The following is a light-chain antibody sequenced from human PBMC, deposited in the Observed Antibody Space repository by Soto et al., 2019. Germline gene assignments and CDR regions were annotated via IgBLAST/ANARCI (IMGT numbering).Light chain of an antibody. Sequence: QSVLTQAPSASGTPGQRVTISCSGSSSNIGSDTVNWYRQLPGTAPQLLIYDADQRPSGVPARFSGSKSGTSASLAISGLQPEDEAVYYCASWDDTLNAVLFGGGTKLTV. J-gene: IGLJ2*01. CDR2: DAD. CDR3: ASWDDTLNAVL. CDR1: SSNIGSDT. V-gene: IGLV1-44*01.